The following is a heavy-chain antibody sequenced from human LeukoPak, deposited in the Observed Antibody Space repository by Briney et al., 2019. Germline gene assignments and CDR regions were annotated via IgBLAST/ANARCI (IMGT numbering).Heavy chain of an antibody. V-gene: IGHV3-30*04. CDR2: ISYDGSNK. CDR3: ARDRDGCSSTSCSFYYYYGMDV. Sequence: PGRSLRLSCAASGFTFSSYAMHWVRQAPGKGLEWVAVISYDGSNKYYADSVKGRFTISRDNSKNTLYLQMNSLRAEDTAVYYCARDRDGCSSTSCSFYYYYGMDVRGKGTTVTVSS. J-gene: IGHJ6*04. D-gene: IGHD2-2*01. CDR1: GFTFSSYA.